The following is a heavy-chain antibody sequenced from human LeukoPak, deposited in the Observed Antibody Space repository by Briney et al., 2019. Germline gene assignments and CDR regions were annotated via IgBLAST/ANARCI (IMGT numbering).Heavy chain of an antibody. V-gene: IGHV3-20*04. J-gene: IGHJ6*03. CDR3: AREDWVPDCSGGSCYYMDV. Sequence: PGGSLRLSCAASGFTFDDYGMSWVRQAPGKGLEWVSGINWNGGSTGYADSVKGRFTISRDNAKNSLYLQMNSLRVEDTALYYCAREDWVPDCSGGSCYYMDVWGKGTTVTVSS. CDR1: GFTFDDYG. D-gene: IGHD2-15*01. CDR2: INWNGGST.